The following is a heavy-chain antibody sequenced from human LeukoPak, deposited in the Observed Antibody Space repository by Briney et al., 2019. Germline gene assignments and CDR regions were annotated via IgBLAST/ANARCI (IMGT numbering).Heavy chain of an antibody. V-gene: IGHV3-30*02. CDR1: GFIFNSYG. Sequence: GGSLRLSCAASGFIFNSYGMHWVRQAPGKGLEWVAFIRYDGSNKYYADSVKGRFTISRDNAKNSLYLQLNSLRAEDTALYYCARDTHYYGSGSPAFDLWGRGTMVTVSS. J-gene: IGHJ3*01. CDR2: IRYDGSNK. CDR3: ARDTHYYGSGSPAFDL. D-gene: IGHD3-10*01.